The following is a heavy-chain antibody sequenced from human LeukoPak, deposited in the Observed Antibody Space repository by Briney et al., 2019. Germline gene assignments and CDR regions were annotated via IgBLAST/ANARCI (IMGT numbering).Heavy chain of an antibody. CDR1: GGSISSGDYY. CDR3: AREENYYDSSGYYFDAFDI. Sequence: SETLSLTCTVSGGSISSGDYYWSWIRQPPGKGLEWIGYIYYSGSTYYNPSLKSRVTISVDTSKNQFSLKLSSVTAADTAVYYCAREENYYDSSGYYFDAFDIWGQGTMVTVSS. J-gene: IGHJ3*02. V-gene: IGHV4-30-4*01. D-gene: IGHD3-22*01. CDR2: IYYSGST.